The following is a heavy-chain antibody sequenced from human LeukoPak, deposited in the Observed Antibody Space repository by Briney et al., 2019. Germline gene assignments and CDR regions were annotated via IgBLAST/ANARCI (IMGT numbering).Heavy chain of an antibody. Sequence: GGSLRLSCAASGFTFSSYAMSWVRQAPGKGLEWVSAISGSGGSTYYADSVKGRFTISRDNSKNTLYLQMNSLRAEDTALYYCAKGGSSGYYPKNDAFDIWGQGTMVTVSS. D-gene: IGHD3-22*01. CDR1: GFTFSSYA. CDR3: AKGGSSGYYPKNDAFDI. CDR2: ISGSGGST. J-gene: IGHJ3*02. V-gene: IGHV3-23*01.